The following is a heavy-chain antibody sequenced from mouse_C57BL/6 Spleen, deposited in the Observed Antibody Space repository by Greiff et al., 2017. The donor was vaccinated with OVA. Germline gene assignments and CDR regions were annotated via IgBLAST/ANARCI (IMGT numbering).Heavy chain of an antibody. CDR3: GRSDGYDSWFAY. V-gene: IGHV1-55*01. CDR2: IYPGSGST. J-gene: IGHJ3*01. Sequence: QVQLQQPGAELVKPGASVKMSCKASGYTFTSYWITWVKQRPGQGLEWIGDIYPGSGSTNYNEKFKSKATLTVDTSSTTSYMQLSSLTSEDAAVYYCGRSDGYDSWFAYWGQGTLVTVSA. D-gene: IGHD2-2*01. CDR1: GYTFTSYW.